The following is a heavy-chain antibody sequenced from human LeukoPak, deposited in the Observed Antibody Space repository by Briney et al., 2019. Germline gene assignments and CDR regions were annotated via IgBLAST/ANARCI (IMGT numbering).Heavy chain of an antibody. CDR2: IWDDGSSK. Sequence: GGSLRLSCAASGFTFSSYGMHWARQAPGKGLEWVAVIWDDGSSKYYGDSVKGRFTISRDKSKNTLSLQMNSLRAEDTAVYYCAKPTRGSGSFLIDFWGQGTLVTVSS. D-gene: IGHD1-26*01. CDR3: AKPTRGSGSFLIDF. V-gene: IGHV3-33*03. J-gene: IGHJ4*02. CDR1: GFTFSSYG.